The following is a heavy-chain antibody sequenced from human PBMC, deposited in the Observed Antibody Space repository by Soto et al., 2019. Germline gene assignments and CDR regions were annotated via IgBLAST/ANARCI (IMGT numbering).Heavy chain of an antibody. CDR2: IYNSGGS. D-gene: IGHD4-17*01. J-gene: IGHJ4*02. V-gene: IGHV4-30-4*01. CDR1: GASVRSGDYY. Sequence: SETLSLTCSVSGASVRSGDYYWSCIRQAPGKGLEWIGYIYNSGGSYYNPSLKGRLTISIDTSKNQFSLKLNSVTAADTAIYYCVGTGTTDDYWGRGXLVTVSS. CDR3: VGTGTTDDY.